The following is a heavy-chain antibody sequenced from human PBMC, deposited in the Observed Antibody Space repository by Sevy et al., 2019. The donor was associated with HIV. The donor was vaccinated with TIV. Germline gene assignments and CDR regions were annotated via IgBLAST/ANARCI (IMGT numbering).Heavy chain of an antibody. CDR2: IYHSGST. CDR3: ARVPTTGGVVVITTGPFDY. CDR1: GYSISSGYY. D-gene: IGHD3-22*01. J-gene: IGHJ4*02. V-gene: IGHV4-38-2*02. Sequence: SETLSLTCTVSGYSISSGYYWGWIRQPPGKGLEWIGSIYHSGSTYYNPSLKSRVTISVDTSKNQFSLKLGSVTAADTAVYYCARVPTTGGVVVITTGPFDYWGQGTLVTVSS.